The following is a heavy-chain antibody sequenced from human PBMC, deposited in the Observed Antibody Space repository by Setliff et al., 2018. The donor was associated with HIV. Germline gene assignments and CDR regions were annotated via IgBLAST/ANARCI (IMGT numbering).Heavy chain of an antibody. V-gene: IGHV3-13*01. J-gene: IGHJ6*03. CDR2: LGVRGDT. CDR3: LRGSIQVPGLDHMDV. CDR1: GFTLRSYD. D-gene: IGHD5-18*01. Sequence: GESLTISCVVSGFTLRSYDMYWVRQAPGTGLEWVSGLGVRGDTYYTGSVKGRFAISRESAENSLYLQMSNLRPEDTGVYYCLRGSIQVPGLDHMDVCGKGTTVTVSS.